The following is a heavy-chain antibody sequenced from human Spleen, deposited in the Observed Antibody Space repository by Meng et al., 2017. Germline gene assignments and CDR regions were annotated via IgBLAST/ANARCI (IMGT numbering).Heavy chain of an antibody. J-gene: IGHJ4*01. V-gene: IGHV4-4*02. CDR3: AVFSSGWGPFDC. CDR2: IYHLGST. D-gene: IGHD6-19*01. Sequence: QVRLQESGPGLVKPSGTLSLTCAVSCGSIRSSNWWSWGRQPPGKGLEWIGEIYHLGSTNYNPSLKSRVTISVDKSKTQFSLKVTSVTAADTAVYYCAVFSSGWGPFDCWGQGTLVTVSS. CDR1: CGSIRSSNW.